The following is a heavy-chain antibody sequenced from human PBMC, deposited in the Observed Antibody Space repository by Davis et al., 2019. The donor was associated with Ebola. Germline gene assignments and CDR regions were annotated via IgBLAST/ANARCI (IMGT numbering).Heavy chain of an antibody. J-gene: IGHJ2*01. D-gene: IGHD3-22*01. V-gene: IGHV4-59*01. Sequence: PSETLSLTCTVSGGSISSSYWSWIRQPPGKGLEWIGYLYYSGHTDYNSSFKSRVTMSVDTSKNQFSLKLISVTAADTAVYYCAGSRTYDTNGPYWYFDLWGRGTLVAVSS. CDR2: LYYSGHT. CDR3: AGSRTYDTNGPYWYFDL. CDR1: GGSISSSY.